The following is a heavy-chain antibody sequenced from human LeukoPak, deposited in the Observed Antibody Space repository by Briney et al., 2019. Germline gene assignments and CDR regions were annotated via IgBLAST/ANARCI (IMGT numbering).Heavy chain of an antibody. D-gene: IGHD5-12*01. Sequence: AGGSLRLSCAASGFTVSSNYMSWVRQAPGKGLEWVSVIYSGGSTYYTDSVKGRFTISRHNSKNPLYLQMNSLRAEDTAVYYCARDHSGYGYFDYWGQGTVVTVSS. CDR3: ARDHSGYGYFDY. J-gene: IGHJ4*02. CDR2: IYSGGST. V-gene: IGHV3-53*04. CDR1: GFTVSSNY.